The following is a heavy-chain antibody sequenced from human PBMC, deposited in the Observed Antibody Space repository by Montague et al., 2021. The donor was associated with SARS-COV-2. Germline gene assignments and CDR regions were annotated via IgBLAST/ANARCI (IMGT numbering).Heavy chain of an antibody. CDR1: GGSISRFY. CDR3: ARHYSATLPAVY. D-gene: IGHD2-15*01. J-gene: IGHJ4*02. CDR2: ISDSGST. Sequence: SETLSLTCTVSGGSISRFYWSWFRQPPGKGLSLIGYISDSGSTNYNPSHASRVTMSVDTSKNQFSLKVNSVTAADTAVYYCARHYSATLPAVYWGQGTLVTVSS. V-gene: IGHV4-59*08.